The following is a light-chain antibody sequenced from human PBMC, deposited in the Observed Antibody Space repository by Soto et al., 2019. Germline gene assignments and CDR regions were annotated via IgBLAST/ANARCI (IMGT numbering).Light chain of an antibody. Sequence: QSALTQPASVSGSPGQSITISCTGTSSDVGSYNLVSWYQQHPGKAPKLMIYEGSKRPSGVSNRFSGSKSGITASLTISGLQAEEEADYYCCSYAGSSTWVFGGGTKVTVL. CDR1: SSDVGSYNL. CDR2: EGS. V-gene: IGLV2-23*01. J-gene: IGLJ3*02. CDR3: CSYAGSSTWV.